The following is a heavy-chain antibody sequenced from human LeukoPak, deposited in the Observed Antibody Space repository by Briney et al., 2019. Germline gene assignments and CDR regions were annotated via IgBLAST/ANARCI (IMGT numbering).Heavy chain of an antibody. CDR1: GFTFGSYG. D-gene: IGHD3/OR15-3a*01. V-gene: IGHV3-33*06. J-gene: IGHJ4*02. CDR2: IWYDGSNK. Sequence: GGSLRLSCAASGFTFGSYGMHWVRRAPGKGLEWVSVIWYDGSNKYYADSVKGRFTISRDNSKNTLYLQMNSLRAEDTAVYYCAKEPQGTGYFDYWGQGTLVTVSS. CDR3: AKEPQGTGYFDY.